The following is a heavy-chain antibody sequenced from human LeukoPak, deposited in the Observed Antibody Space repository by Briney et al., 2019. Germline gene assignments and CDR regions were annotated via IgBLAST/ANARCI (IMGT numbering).Heavy chain of an antibody. V-gene: IGHV4-59*01. CDR1: GGSISSYY. D-gene: IGHD3-22*01. Sequence: PSETLSLTCTVSGGSISSYYWSWIRQPPGKGLEWIGYIYYSGSTNYNPSLKSRVTISVDTSKNQFSLKLSSVTAADTAVYYCARVRYYYESSGYYRRDNWFDPWGQGILVTVSS. CDR2: IYYSGST. CDR3: ARVRYYYESSGYYRRDNWFDP. J-gene: IGHJ5*02.